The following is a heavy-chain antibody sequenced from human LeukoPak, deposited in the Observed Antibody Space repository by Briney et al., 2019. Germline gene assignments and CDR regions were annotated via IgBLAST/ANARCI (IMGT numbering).Heavy chain of an antibody. Sequence: PGRSLRLSCAASGFTFSSYAMRWVRQAPGKGLEWVAVISYDGSNKYYADSVKGRFTISRDNSKNTLYLQMNSLRAEDTAVYYCARDGYCSSTSCYGGMDVWGKGTTVTVSS. CDR1: GFTFSSYA. J-gene: IGHJ6*04. CDR3: ARDGYCSSTSCYGGMDV. D-gene: IGHD2-2*03. V-gene: IGHV3-30*04. CDR2: ISYDGSNK.